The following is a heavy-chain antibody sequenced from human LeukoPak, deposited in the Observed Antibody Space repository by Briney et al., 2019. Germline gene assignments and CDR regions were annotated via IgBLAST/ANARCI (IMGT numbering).Heavy chain of an antibody. CDR1: GGSISSYY. J-gene: IGHJ4*02. Sequence: SETLSLTCTVSGGSISSYYWGWIRQPPGKGLEWIGSIYYSGSTYYNPSLKSRVTISVDTSKNQFSLKLSSVTAADTAVYYCATLVPAANVGGYWGQGTLVTVSS. CDR2: IYYSGST. D-gene: IGHD2-2*01. CDR3: ATLVPAANVGGY. V-gene: IGHV4-39*01.